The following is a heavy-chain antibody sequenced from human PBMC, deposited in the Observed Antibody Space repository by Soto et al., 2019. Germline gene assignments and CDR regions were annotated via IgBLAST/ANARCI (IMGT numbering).Heavy chain of an antibody. CDR2: ITWNSDTM. Sequence: EVQLVESGGGLVQPGRSLRLSCAASGFSFDNFAMHWVRQAPGKGLEWVSGITWNSDTMGYADSVKGRFTISRDNAKNSLYLQMNSLRAEDTSFYYCAKAHSYCGGGLCYSPVDCWGQGTRVTVSS. CDR1: GFSFDNFA. J-gene: IGHJ4*02. CDR3: AKAHSYCGGGLCYSPVDC. V-gene: IGHV3-9*01. D-gene: IGHD2-15*01.